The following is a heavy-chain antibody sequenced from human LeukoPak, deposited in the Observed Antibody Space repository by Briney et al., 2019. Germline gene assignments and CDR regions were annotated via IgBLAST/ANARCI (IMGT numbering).Heavy chain of an antibody. CDR2: MNPNSGNT. V-gene: IGHV1-8*01. CDR3: ARDLPYYYDSSGYYYKAQVGFDY. J-gene: IGHJ4*02. D-gene: IGHD3-22*01. Sequence: ASVKVSCKASGYTFTSYDINWVRQATGQGLEWMGWMNPNSGNTGYAQKFQGRVTMTRNTSISTAYMELSSLRSEDTAVYYCARDLPYYYDSSGYYYKAQVGFDYWGQGTLVTVSS. CDR1: GYTFTSYD.